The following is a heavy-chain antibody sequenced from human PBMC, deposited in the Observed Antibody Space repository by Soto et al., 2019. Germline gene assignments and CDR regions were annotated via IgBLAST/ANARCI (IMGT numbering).Heavy chain of an antibody. J-gene: IGHJ5*02. Sequence: GGSLRLSCAASGFTFSSYAMHWVRQAPGKGLEWVAVISYDGSNKYYADSVKGRFTISRDNSKNTLYLQMNSLRAEDTAVYYCAREYYYDSSGYSPNWFDPWGQGTLVTVSS. D-gene: IGHD3-22*01. CDR2: ISYDGSNK. V-gene: IGHV3-30-3*01. CDR1: GFTFSSYA. CDR3: AREYYYDSSGYSPNWFDP.